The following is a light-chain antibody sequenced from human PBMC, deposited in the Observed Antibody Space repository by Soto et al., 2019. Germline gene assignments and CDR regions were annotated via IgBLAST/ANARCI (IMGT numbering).Light chain of an antibody. CDR3: SSYTTSNTRQIV. V-gene: IGLV2-14*03. CDR1: SSDVGGYNY. CDR2: DVS. J-gene: IGLJ1*01. Sequence: QSVLTQPASVSGSPGQSITISCTGTSSDVGGYNYVSWYQHHPGKAPKLMIFDVSNRPSGVSNRFSGSKSDNTASLTISGPQPEDEADYYCSSYTTSNTRQIVFGTGTKLTVL.